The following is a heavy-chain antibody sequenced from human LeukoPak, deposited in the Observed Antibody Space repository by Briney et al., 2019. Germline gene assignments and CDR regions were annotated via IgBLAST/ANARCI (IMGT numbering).Heavy chain of an antibody. CDR3: APKPEKRLEYPRSSGSNEVWFDP. Sequence: PGGSLRLSCAASGFTFSSYAMHWVRQAPGKGLEWVAVISYDGSNKYYADSVKGRFTISRDNSKNTLYLQMNSLRAEDTAVYYCAPKPEKRLEYPRSSGSNEVWFDPWGQGTLVTVSS. D-gene: IGHD3-10*01. CDR2: ISYDGSNK. V-gene: IGHV3-30*04. CDR1: GFTFSSYA. J-gene: IGHJ5*02.